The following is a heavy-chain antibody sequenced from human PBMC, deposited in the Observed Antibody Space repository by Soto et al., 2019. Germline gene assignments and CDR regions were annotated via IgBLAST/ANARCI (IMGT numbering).Heavy chain of an antibody. CDR1: GGSISSYY. CDR3: AKETRYCSSTSCYVFDY. CDR2: IYYSGST. V-gene: IGHV4-59*01. D-gene: IGHD2-2*01. J-gene: IGHJ4*02. Sequence: SETLSRTCTVSGGSISSYYRRWIRQPPGKGLEWIGYIYYSGSTNYNPSLKSRVTISVDTSKNQFSLKLSSVTAADTAVYYCAKETRYCSSTSCYVFDYWGQGTLVTVS.